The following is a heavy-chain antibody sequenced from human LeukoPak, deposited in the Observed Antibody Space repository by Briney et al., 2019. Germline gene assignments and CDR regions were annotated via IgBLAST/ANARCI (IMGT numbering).Heavy chain of an antibody. V-gene: IGHV4-39*07. D-gene: IGHD1-26*01. CDR1: GASIRSNTEC. J-gene: IGHJ4*02. Sequence: PSETLSLTCTVSGASIRSNTECWGWIRQPPGKGLEWIASIYSSGSTFYNPSLNSGVTISVDTSKNQFSLKLSSATAADTAVYYCARDAYRWTPFDYWGQGTLVTVSS. CDR3: ARDAYRWTPFDY. CDR2: IYSSGST.